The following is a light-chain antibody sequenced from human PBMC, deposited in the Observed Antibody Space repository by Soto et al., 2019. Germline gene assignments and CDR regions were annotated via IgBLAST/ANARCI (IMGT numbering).Light chain of an antibody. CDR3: QQYSTYWT. CDR2: KAS. CDR1: QSVSSW. J-gene: IGKJ1*01. Sequence: DIQMTQSPSTLSASVGDRVTITCRASQSVSSWLAWYQQKSGKAPKLLISKASTLESGVPSRFSGSGSGTEFTLTISSLQPDDFATYYCQQYSTYWTFGQGTKVEIK. V-gene: IGKV1-5*03.